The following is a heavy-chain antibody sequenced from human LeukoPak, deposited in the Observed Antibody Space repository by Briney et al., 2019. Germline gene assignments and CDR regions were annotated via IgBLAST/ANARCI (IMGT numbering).Heavy chain of an antibody. CDR1: GESLNYYY. CDR2: VFDGKTT. D-gene: IGHD5-24*01. V-gene: IGHV4-34*12. Sequence: SETLSLTCAVYGESLNYYYWSWIRQSPEKGLEWIGEVFDGKTTNYNPSLKSRVTISAVTSSNLFSLNLKSVTAADTAVYYCASGAWATRLHSWAQGTLVIVSS. J-gene: IGHJ4*02. CDR3: ASGAWATRLHS.